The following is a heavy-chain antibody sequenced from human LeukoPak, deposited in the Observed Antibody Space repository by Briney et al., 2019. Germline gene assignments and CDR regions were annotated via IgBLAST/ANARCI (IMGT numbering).Heavy chain of an antibody. J-gene: IGHJ4*02. CDR2: ISSSGSTI. V-gene: IGHV3-48*03. CDR3: ARDSFRGSYSDY. Sequence: GGSLRLSCAASEFTSTSYEMNWVRQAPRKGLEWVSYISSSGSTIYYADSVKGRFTISRDNAKNSLYLQMNSLRAGDTAVYYCARDSFRGSYSDYWGQGTLVTVSS. CDR1: EFTSTSYE. D-gene: IGHD1-26*01.